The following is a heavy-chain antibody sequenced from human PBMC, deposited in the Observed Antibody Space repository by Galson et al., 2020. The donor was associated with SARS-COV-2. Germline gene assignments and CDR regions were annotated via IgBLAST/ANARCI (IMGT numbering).Heavy chain of an antibody. CDR2: INHSGST. Sequence: SQTLSLTCAVYGGSFSGYYWSWIRQPPGKGLEWIGEINHSGSTNYNPSLKSRVTISVDTSKNQFSLKLSSVTAADTAVYYCVMARGGYCSSTSCYALRTGGYFDLWGRGTLVTVSS. CDR1: GGSFSGYY. D-gene: IGHD2-2*01. V-gene: IGHV4-34*01. CDR3: VMARGGYCSSTSCYALRTGGYFDL. J-gene: IGHJ2*01.